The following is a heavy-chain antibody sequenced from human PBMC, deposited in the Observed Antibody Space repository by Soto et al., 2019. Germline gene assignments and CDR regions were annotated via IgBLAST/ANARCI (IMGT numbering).Heavy chain of an antibody. CDR1: GYTFTSYG. CDR3: ARGVTTGDYYYYSGMDV. CDR2: ISAYNGHT. V-gene: IGHV1-18*01. J-gene: IGHJ6*02. Sequence: QVQLVQSGAEVKKPGASVKVSCKASGYTFTSYGISWVRQAPGQGLEWMGWISAYNGHTNYAQKLQGRVTMTTDTSTSTAYMELRSLRSDDTAVYYCARGVTTGDYYYYSGMDVWGQGTTVTVSS. D-gene: IGHD1-1*01.